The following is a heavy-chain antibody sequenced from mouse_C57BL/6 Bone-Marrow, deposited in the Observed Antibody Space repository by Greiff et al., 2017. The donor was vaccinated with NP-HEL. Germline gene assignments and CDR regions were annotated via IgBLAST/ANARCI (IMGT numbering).Heavy chain of an antibody. CDR2: IDPSDSYT. CDR3: ARRGVVKGPFDV. CDR1: GYTFTSYW. J-gene: IGHJ1*03. Sequence: QVQLQQPGAELVRPGTSVKLSCKASGYTFTSYWMHWVKQRPGQGLEWIGVIDPSDSYTNYNQKFKGKATLTVDTSSSTAYMQLSSLTSEDSAVYYCARRGVVKGPFDVWGTGTTVTVSS. D-gene: IGHD1-1*01. V-gene: IGHV1-59*01.